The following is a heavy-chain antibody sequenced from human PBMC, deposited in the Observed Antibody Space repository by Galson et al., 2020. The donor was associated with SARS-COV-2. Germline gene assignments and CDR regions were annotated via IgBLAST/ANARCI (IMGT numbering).Heavy chain of an antibody. D-gene: IGHD1-26*01. Sequence: SETLSLTCTVSGGSIISGGYYWSWIRQHPGKGLEWIGYIYYSGSTYYNPSLKSRVTISVDTSKNQFSLKLSSVTAADTAVYYCARSGHDFENWYFDLWGRGTLVTVSS. CDR2: IYYSGST. J-gene: IGHJ2*01. CDR3: ARSGHDFENWYFDL. CDR1: GGSIISGGYY. V-gene: IGHV4-31*03.